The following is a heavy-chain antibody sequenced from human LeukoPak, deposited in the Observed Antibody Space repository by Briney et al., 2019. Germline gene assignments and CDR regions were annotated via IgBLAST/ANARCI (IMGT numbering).Heavy chain of an antibody. Sequence: SETLPLTCTVSGGSISSSSYYWGWIRQPPGKGLEWTGSIYYSGSTYYNPSLKSRVTISVDTSKNQFSLKLSSVTAADTAVYYCARLGVIIGNDYWGQGTLVTVSS. CDR1: GGSISSSSYY. V-gene: IGHV4-39*01. CDR2: IYYSGST. J-gene: IGHJ4*02. D-gene: IGHD3-3*01. CDR3: ARLGVIIGNDY.